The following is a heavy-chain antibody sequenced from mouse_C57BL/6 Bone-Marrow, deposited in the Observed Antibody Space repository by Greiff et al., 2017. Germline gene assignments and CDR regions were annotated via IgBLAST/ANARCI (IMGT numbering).Heavy chain of an antibody. CDR2: ISDGGSYT. V-gene: IGHV5-4*01. J-gene: IGHJ1*03. Sequence: VQGVESGGGLVKPGGSLKLSCAASGFTFSSSAMSWVRQTPEKRLEWVATISDGGSYTYYPDNVKGRFIISRDNAQNNLYLHMSHLKSEDTAMYYCARWYYCSSLYWYFDVWGTGTTVTVSS. CDR1: GFTFSSSA. D-gene: IGHD1-1*01. CDR3: ARWYYCSSLYWYFDV.